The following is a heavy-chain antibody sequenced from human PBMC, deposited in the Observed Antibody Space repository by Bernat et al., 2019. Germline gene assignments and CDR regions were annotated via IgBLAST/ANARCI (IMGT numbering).Heavy chain of an antibody. CDR3: ARHFRGYEEDWFDP. CDR2: IYYSGST. Sequence: QLQLQESGPGLVKPSETLSLTCTVSVGSISISSYYWGWIRQPPGKGLEGIGSIYYSGSTYYNPSLKSRVTISVDTSKNQFSLKLSSVTAADTAVYYCARHFRGYEEDWFDPWGQGTLVTVSS. J-gene: IGHJ5*02. D-gene: IGHD5-12*01. CDR1: VGSISISSYY. V-gene: IGHV4-39*01.